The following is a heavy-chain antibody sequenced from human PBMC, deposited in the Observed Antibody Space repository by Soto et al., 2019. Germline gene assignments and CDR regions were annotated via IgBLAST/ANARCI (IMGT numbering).Heavy chain of an antibody. J-gene: IGHJ5*02. V-gene: IGHV3-7*01. CDR3: ARDVRFGELFWFDP. Sequence: EVQLVESGGGLVQPGGSLRLSCAASGFTFSSYWMSWVRQAPGKGLEWVANIKQDGSEKYYVDSVKGRFTISRDNAKNSLYLQMNSLRAEDTAVYYCARDVRFGELFWFDPWGQGTLVTVSS. D-gene: IGHD3-10*01. CDR2: IKQDGSEK. CDR1: GFTFSSYW.